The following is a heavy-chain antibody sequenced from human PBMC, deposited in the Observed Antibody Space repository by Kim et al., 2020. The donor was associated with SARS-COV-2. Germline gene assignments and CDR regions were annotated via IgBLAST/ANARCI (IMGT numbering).Heavy chain of an antibody. Sequence: ASVKVSCKASGFTFTNYVIHWVRQAPGQRLEWMGWINAGNGNTNYSQKFQGRVTITRDSSASAAYMELSSLRSEDTAIYYCGRGEMGYCSSTTCSVAFYIWGQGTVFTVSS. CDR3: GRGEMGYCSSTTCSVAFYI. J-gene: IGHJ3*02. CDR1: GFTFTNYV. D-gene: IGHD2-2*01. V-gene: IGHV1-3*01. CDR2: INAGNGNT.